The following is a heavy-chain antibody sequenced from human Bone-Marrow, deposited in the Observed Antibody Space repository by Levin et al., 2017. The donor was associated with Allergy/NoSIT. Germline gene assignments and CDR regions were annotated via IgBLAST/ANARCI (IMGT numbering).Heavy chain of an antibody. CDR2: ISSSGSTI. D-gene: IGHD3-22*01. J-gene: IGHJ6*02. Sequence: GGSLRLSCAASGFTFSSYEMNWVRQAPGKGLEWVSYISSSGSTIYYADSVKGRFTISRDNAKNSLYLQMNSLRAEDTAVYYCASYYYDSSGYYVHGMDVWGQGTTVTVSS. CDR1: GFTFSSYE. CDR3: ASYYYDSSGYYVHGMDV. V-gene: IGHV3-48*03.